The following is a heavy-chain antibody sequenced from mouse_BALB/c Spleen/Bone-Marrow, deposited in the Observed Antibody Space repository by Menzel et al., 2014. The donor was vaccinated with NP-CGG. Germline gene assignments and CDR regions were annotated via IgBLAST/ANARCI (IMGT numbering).Heavy chain of an antibody. CDR3: TREGDCPFDY. D-gene: IGHD2-13*01. CDR2: INPSNGGT. J-gene: IGHJ3*01. CDR1: GYTFTSYY. Sequence: VQLQQSGAGLVKPGASVKLSCKASGYTFTSYYMYWVKQRPGQGLEWIGEINPSNGGTNFNEKFKSKATLTVDKSSSAEYMQLSSLTSEDSAVYYRTREGDCPFDYWGQGTLVDVS. V-gene: IGHV1S81*02.